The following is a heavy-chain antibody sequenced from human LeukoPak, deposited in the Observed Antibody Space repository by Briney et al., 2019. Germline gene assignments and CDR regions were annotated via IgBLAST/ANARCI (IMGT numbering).Heavy chain of an antibody. Sequence: RGESLKISCKGSGYSFSNYWIGWVRQMPGKGLEWMGIIYPGDSDTRYSPSFQGQVTISADKSISTAYLQWSSLKASDTAMYYCARRFCDGGSCYFYDHWGQGTLVTVSS. CDR1: GYSFSNYW. CDR3: ARRFCDGGSCYFYDH. D-gene: IGHD2-15*01. CDR2: IYPGDSDT. J-gene: IGHJ4*02. V-gene: IGHV5-51*01.